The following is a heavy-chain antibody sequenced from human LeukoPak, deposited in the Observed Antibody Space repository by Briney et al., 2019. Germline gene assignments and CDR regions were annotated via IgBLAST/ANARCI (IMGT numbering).Heavy chain of an antibody. CDR2: INHSGST. CDR3: ARGGNYWPQWWFDP. CDR1: GGSFSGYY. Sequence: PSETLSLTCAVYGGSFSGYYWSWIRQPPGKGLEWIGEINHSGSTNYNPSFKSRVTISVDTSKNQFSLKLSSVTAADTAVYYCARGGNYWPQWWFDPWGRGTLVSVSS. J-gene: IGHJ5*02. D-gene: IGHD1-26*01. V-gene: IGHV4-34*01.